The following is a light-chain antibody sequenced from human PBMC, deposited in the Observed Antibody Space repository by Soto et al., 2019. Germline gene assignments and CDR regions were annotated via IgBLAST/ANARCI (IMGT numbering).Light chain of an antibody. CDR2: SDT. J-gene: IGLJ2*01. CDR1: DIGSKG. V-gene: IGLV3-21*01. Sequence: SYELTRPPSVSVAPGKTASISCGGNDIGSKGVHWYQQKPGQAPLLVIYSDTDLPPVITERFSGSNSANLATLTISRVEAGDEADYYCQVWDSGSAHVVFGGGTKVTVL. CDR3: QVWDSGSAHVV.